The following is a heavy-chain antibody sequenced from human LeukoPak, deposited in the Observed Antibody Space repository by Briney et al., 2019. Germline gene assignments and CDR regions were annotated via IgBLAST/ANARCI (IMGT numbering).Heavy chain of an antibody. V-gene: IGHV3-9*01. D-gene: IGHD6-13*01. CDR3: AKGYSSSWYEDFFDY. CDR1: GFTFDDYA. Sequence: GRSLRLSCAASGFTFDDYAMHWVRQAPGKGLEWVSGISWNSGSIGYADSVKVRFTISRDNAKNSLYLHMNSLRAEDTALYYCAKGYSSSWYEDFFDYWGQGTLVTVSS. CDR2: ISWNSGSI. J-gene: IGHJ4*02.